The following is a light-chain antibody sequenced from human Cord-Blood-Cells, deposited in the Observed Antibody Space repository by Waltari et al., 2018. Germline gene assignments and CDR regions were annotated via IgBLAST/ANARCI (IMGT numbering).Light chain of an antibody. CDR1: SSDVGSYNL. Sequence: QPALTQPASVSGSPVQSITIPCTGTSSDVGSYNLVPWYQQHPGKAPKPMIYEVSKRPSGVSNRFSGSKSGNTASLTISGLQAEDEADYYCCSYAGSSTWVFGGGTKLTVL. CDR2: EVS. J-gene: IGLJ3*02. CDR3: CSYAGSSTWV. V-gene: IGLV2-23*02.